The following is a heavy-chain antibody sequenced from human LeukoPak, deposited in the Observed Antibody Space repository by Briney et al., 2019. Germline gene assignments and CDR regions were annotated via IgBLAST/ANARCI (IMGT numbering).Heavy chain of an antibody. CDR2: IWYDGSNK. CDR1: GFTFSSYG. CDR3: ARGDYYDSSGYYC. V-gene: IGHV3-33*01. Sequence: GGSLRLSCEASGFTFSSYGMHWVRQAPGKGLEWVAVIWYDGSNKYYADSVKGRFTISRDNSKNTLYLQMNSLRAEDTAVYYCARGDYYDSSGYYCWGQGTLVTVSS. J-gene: IGHJ4*02. D-gene: IGHD3-22*01.